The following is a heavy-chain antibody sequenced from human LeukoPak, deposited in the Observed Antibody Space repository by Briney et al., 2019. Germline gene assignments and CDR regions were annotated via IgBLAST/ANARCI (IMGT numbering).Heavy chain of an antibody. V-gene: IGHV4-39*07. J-gene: IGHJ4*02. D-gene: IGHD4-23*01. Sequence: SQTLSLTCTVSGGSISSGDYYWSWIRQPPGKGLEWIGSIYYSGSTYYNPSLKSRVTISVDTSKNQFSLKLSSVTAADTAVYYCARVGGPYYFDYWGQGTLVTVSS. CDR2: IYYSGST. CDR3: ARVGGPYYFDY. CDR1: GGSISSGDYY.